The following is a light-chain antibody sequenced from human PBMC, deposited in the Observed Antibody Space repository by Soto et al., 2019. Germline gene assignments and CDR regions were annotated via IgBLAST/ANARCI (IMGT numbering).Light chain of an antibody. V-gene: IGKV3-20*01. Sequence: EIVLTQAPGTLSLSPGEGVTLSCRASQTVSSNYLAWYQQKPGQAPRLLIYGASSRATGIPDRFSDSGSGTVFTLTISRLEPEDSSVYYCKQYDNSPYTFGQGTKLEI. CDR3: KQYDNSPYT. CDR1: QTVSSNY. CDR2: GAS. J-gene: IGKJ2*01.